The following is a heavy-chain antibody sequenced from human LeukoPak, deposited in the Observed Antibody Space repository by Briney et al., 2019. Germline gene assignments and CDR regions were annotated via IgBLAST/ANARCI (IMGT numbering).Heavy chain of an antibody. CDR3: ARAPAVYFFYIDV. V-gene: IGHV3-11*04. Sequence: RGSLRHSCAAPGFTLSDYHTTWIRQAPGKGREWVSYISNTDDSINYADSVSGRFTISRDNAKSSVHLQMNSLRVEDTAVYYCARAPAVYFFYIDVWGEGTTVTVSS. CDR2: ISNTDDSI. CDR1: GFTLSDYH. J-gene: IGHJ6*03.